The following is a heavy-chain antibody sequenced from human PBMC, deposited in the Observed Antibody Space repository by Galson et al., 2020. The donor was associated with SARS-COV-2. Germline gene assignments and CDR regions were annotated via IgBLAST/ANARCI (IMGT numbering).Heavy chain of an antibody. CDR2: IYHSGST. CDR3: ARVVGDDLSSNFFTGAFDI. J-gene: IGHJ3*02. V-gene: IGHV4-30-2*01. Sequence: SETLSLTCAVSGGSISSGGYSWSWIRQPPGRGLEWIGYIYHSGSTYYNPSLKSRVTISVDRSKNQFSLRLSSMTAADTAVYYCARVVGDDLSSNFFTGAFDIWGQGTMVTVSS. D-gene: IGHD3-3*01. CDR1: GGSISSGGYS.